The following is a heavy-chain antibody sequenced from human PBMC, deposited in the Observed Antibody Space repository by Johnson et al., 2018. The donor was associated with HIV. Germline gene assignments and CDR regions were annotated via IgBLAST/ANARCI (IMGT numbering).Heavy chain of an antibody. CDR3: ARAWVNYYDSPDAFDI. CDR1: GFTFSSYA. J-gene: IGHJ3*02. V-gene: IGHV3-30*14. Sequence: QVQLVESGGGVVQPGRSLRLSCAASGFTFSSYAMHWVRQAPGKGLEWVAVIYSGGSTYYADSVKGRFTISRDNSKNTLYLQMNSLRAEDTAVYYCARAWVNYYDSPDAFDIWGQGTMVTVSS. D-gene: IGHD3-22*01. CDR2: IYSGGST.